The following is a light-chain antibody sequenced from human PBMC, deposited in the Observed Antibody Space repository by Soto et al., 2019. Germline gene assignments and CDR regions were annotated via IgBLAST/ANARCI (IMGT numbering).Light chain of an antibody. CDR3: GADHGSGSNFVKV. CDR2: VDAGGIVG. CDR1: SGYSNYR. V-gene: IGLV9-49*03. Sequence: QPVLTQPPSASASLGATVTLTCTLSSGYSNYRVDWYQQRPGKGPRLVMRVDAGGIVGSRGDGIPDRFSVMGSGLNRYLTIKNIQEQDESDYHCGADHGSGSNFVKVFGGGTKLTVL. J-gene: IGLJ2*01.